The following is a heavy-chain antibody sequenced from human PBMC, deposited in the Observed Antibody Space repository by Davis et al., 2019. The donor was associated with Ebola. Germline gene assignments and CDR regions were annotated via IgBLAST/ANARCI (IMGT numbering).Heavy chain of an antibody. Sequence: KVSCKGSGYSFTTYWIAWVRQTPAKGLEWMGIIYPGDSDTRYSPAFEGQVTISVDRSTNTAYLQWSSLKASDIDMYYCARQESLYGSSDYWGQGTLVTVSS. J-gene: IGHJ4*02. V-gene: IGHV5-51*01. D-gene: IGHD2/OR15-2a*01. CDR1: GYSFTTYW. CDR3: ARQESLYGSSDY. CDR2: IYPGDSDT.